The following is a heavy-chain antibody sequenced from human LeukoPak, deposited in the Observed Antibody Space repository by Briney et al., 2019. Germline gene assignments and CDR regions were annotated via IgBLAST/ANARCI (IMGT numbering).Heavy chain of an antibody. D-gene: IGHD3-22*01. V-gene: IGHV1-2*02. CDR3: ARDLDPYYYDSSGYYYGALFDY. CDR2: INPNSGGT. J-gene: IGHJ4*02. Sequence: ASVKVSCKASGYTFTGYYMHWVRQAPGPGLEWMGWINPNSGGTNYAQKFQGRVTMTRDTSISTAYMELSRLRSDDTAVYYCARDLDPYYYDSSGYYYGALFDYWGQGTLVTVSS. CDR1: GYTFTGYY.